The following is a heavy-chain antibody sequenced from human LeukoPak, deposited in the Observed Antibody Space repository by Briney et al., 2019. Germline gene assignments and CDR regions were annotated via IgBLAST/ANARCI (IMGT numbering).Heavy chain of an antibody. Sequence: SETLSLTCAVSGYSISSSNWWGWIRQPPGKGLEWIGYIYHDGSIYYNPSLRGRLAMSVDTSKNQFSLGLNSVTAVDTAVYFCARKPDSKNWFDPWGQGTLVIVSS. CDR2: IYHDGSI. CDR1: GYSISSSNW. D-gene: IGHD1-14*01. V-gene: IGHV4-28*05. CDR3: ARKPDSKNWFDP. J-gene: IGHJ5*02.